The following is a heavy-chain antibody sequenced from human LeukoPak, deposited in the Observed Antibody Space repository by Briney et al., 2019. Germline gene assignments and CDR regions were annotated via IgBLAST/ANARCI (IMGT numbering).Heavy chain of an antibody. CDR3: ARDTKYYDSSGYYPYFDY. CDR1: GFTFSSYS. CDR2: ISGSNSYI. V-gene: IGHV3-21*01. J-gene: IGHJ4*02. Sequence: GGSLRLSCAASGFTFSSYSMNWVRQAPGRGLEWVSSISGSNSYIYYADSMKGRFTISRDNAKNSLYLQMNSLRAEDTAVYYCARDTKYYDSSGYYPYFDYWGQGTLVTVSS. D-gene: IGHD3-22*01.